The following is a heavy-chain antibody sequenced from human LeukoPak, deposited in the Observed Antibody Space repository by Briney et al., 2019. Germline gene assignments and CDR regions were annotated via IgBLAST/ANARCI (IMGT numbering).Heavy chain of an antibody. D-gene: IGHD3-22*01. V-gene: IGHV4-4*07. CDR1: GGSISSYY. J-gene: IGHJ6*02. Sequence: SETLSLTCTVSGGSISSYYWSWIRQPAGKGLEWIGRVYTSETTNYNPSLKSRVTMSVDTSKNQFSLKLSSVTAADTAVYYCARGRIAKIVVVHSFSYGMDVWGQGTTVTVSS. CDR2: VYTSETT. CDR3: ARGRIAKIVVVHSFSYGMDV.